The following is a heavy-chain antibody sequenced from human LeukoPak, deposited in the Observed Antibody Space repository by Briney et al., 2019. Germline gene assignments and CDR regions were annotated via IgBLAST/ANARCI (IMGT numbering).Heavy chain of an antibody. J-gene: IGHJ5*02. CDR2: ISYSGST. V-gene: IGHV4-59*01. CDR3: AREPGFDSSGYLNWFDP. Sequence: GSLRLSCVASGFTFSSYGMNWVRQAPGKGLEWIACISYSGSTKYNPSLKSRVTISVDTSKNQLSLKLSSVTAADTAVYYCAREPGFDSSGYLNWFDPWGQGTLVTVSS. CDR1: GFTFSSYG. D-gene: IGHD3-22*01.